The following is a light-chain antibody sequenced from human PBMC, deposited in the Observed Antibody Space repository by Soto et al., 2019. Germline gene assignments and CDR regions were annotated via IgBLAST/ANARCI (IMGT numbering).Light chain of an antibody. V-gene: IGKV3D-20*02. CDR2: GAS. J-gene: IGKJ4*01. CDR1: QSVSSSY. CDR3: QQRSNWQLT. Sequence: IVLTQSPGTLSLSPGERATLSCRTSQSVSSSYLAWYQQRPGQAPRLLIYGASSRATGIPDRFSGSASGTEFTLTISSLEPEDFAVYYCQQRSNWQLTFGGGTNVDIK.